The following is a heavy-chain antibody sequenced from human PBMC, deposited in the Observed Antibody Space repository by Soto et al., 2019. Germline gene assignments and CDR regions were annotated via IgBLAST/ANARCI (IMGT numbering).Heavy chain of an antibody. CDR3: VRQGIGVLHGLVDV. J-gene: IGHJ6*02. V-gene: IGHV4-4*08. CDR2: FRSGGGT. Sequence: QVQLQESGPGLVKPSETLSLTCTVSGDSISTYNLAWIRQPPGKGLEWIGYFRSGGGTSYNPSLKGRFAKSAYSSMKQFSLSLSSVPAADTAVYYCVRQGIGVLHGLVDVWGQGTTVTGSS. CDR1: GDSISTYN. D-gene: IGHD3-10*01.